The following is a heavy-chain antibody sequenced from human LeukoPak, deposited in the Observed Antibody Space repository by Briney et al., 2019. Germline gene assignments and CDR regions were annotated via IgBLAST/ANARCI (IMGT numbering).Heavy chain of an antibody. Sequence: GGSLRLSCAASGFSFSGFWMSWVRQAPGKGLEWVANIKQDGSETYSVDSVKGRFIISRDNAKNSLFLQMNSLRVEDTAIYYCETDYGRFSWGQGTLVTVSS. V-gene: IGHV3-7*01. D-gene: IGHD4-17*01. CDR3: ETDYGRFS. J-gene: IGHJ5*02. CDR2: IKQDGSET. CDR1: GFSFSGFW.